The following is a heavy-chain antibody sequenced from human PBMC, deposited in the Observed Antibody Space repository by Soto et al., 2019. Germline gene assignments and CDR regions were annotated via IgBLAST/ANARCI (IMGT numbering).Heavy chain of an antibody. CDR2: VIPIFGTA. CDR3: ARLNRPKWSPYYFDY. V-gene: IGHV1-69*13. J-gene: IGHJ4*02. D-gene: IGHD2-15*01. CDR1: GGTFSSYA. Sequence: SVKVSCKASGGTFSSYAISWVRQAPGQGLEWMGGVIPIFGTANYAQKFQGRVTITADESTSTAYMELSSLRSEDTAVYYCARLNRPKWSPYYFDYWGQGTLVTVSS.